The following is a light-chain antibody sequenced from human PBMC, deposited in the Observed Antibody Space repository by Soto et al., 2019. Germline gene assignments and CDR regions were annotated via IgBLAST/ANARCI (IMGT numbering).Light chain of an antibody. CDR1: QRISSSY. V-gene: IGKV3D-20*01. CDR3: QQYGSSPIT. J-gene: IGKJ5*01. CDR2: DAS. Sequence: EVVLTQSPATLSLSPGERATLSCGASQRISSSYLAWYQQKPGLAPRLLIYDASTRATGIPDRFSGSVSGTDFTLTISRLEPEDFVVYYCQQYGSSPITFGQGTRLEI.